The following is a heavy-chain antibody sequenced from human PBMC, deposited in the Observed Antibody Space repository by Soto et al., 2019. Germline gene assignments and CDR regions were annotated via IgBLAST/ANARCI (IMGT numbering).Heavy chain of an antibody. CDR3: AADTVTLYYYYYGMDV. D-gene: IGHD4-17*01. J-gene: IGHJ6*02. CDR1: RDSISSSAYY. V-gene: IGHV4-39*01. Sequence: SETLSLTCTVSRDSISSSAYYWSWIRQHPEKGLEWMGYIYYSGSTYYNPSLKSRVTISVDTSKNQFSLKLSSVTAADTAVYYCAADTVTLYYYYYGMDVWGQGTTVTVSS. CDR2: IYYSGST.